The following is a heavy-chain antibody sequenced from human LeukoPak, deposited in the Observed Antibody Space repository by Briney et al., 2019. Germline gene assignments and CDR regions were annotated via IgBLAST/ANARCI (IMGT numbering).Heavy chain of an antibody. D-gene: IGHD3-10*01. CDR3: AREAWFGELPAQPIDY. V-gene: IGHV3-33*01. CDR1: GFTFSNYG. CDR2: IWYDGSNK. J-gene: IGHJ4*02. Sequence: GGSLRLSCAASGFTFSNYGMHWVRQAPGKGLEWVAVIWYDGSNKYYADSVKGRFTISRDNSKNTLYLQMNSLRAEDTAVYYCAREAWFGELPAQPIDYWGQGTLVTVSS.